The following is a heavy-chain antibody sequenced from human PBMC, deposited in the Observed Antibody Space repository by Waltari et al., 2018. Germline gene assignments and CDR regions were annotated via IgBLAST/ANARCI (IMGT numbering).Heavy chain of an antibody. Sequence: EVQVLESGGGLVQPGGSLRLSCAASGFSFSNYGMSWVRQAPGKGLEWGSAVNGDRTYYAGSVKGRFTISRDNSQNTVYLQLSSLRADDTAVYYCAKETGGRGWYTVDYWGQGTLVTVSS. D-gene: IGHD6-19*01. CDR2: VNGDRT. CDR1: GFSFSNYG. V-gene: IGHV3-23*01. J-gene: IGHJ4*02. CDR3: AKETGGRGWYTVDY.